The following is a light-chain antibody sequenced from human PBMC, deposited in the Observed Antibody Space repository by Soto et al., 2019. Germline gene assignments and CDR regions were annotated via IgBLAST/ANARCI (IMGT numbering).Light chain of an antibody. J-gene: IGLJ3*02. CDR1: SSDVGAYNY. V-gene: IGLV2-8*01. CDR3: TSYAANNNLV. Sequence: QAALTQPPSASGSPGQSVTISCTGTSSDVGAYNYVSWHQQHPGKAPKLIIYEVNNRPSGVPDRFSGSKSGNTASLTVSRLQAEGEADYYCTSYAANNNLVFGGGTKVPVL. CDR2: EVN.